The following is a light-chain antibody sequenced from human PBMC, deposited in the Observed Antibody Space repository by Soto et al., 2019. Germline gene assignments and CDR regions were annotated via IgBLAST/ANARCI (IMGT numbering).Light chain of an antibody. CDR3: QQYHSWPWT. CDR2: GAS. V-gene: IGKV3-15*01. CDR1: QSVISN. Sequence: DIVLTHSPSPLSLSRCGRSTLSCRASQSVISNLAWYQQKPGRAPRLLIYGASTRATGIPARFSGSGSGTEFTLTISSLQSEDFAVYYCQQYHSWPWTFGQGTKVDIK. J-gene: IGKJ1*01.